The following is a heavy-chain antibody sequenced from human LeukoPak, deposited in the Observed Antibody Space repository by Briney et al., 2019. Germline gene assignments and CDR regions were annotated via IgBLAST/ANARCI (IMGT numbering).Heavy chain of an antibody. V-gene: IGHV4-61*02. CDR3: ARDRGYCSSTSCNI. CDR1: GGSISSGSYY. J-gene: IGHJ4*02. D-gene: IGHD2-2*02. CDR2: IYTSGST. Sequence: SQTLSLTCTVSGGSISSGSYYWSWIRQPAGKGLEWIGRIYTSGSTNYNPSLKSRVTISVDTSKNQFSLKLGSVTAADTAVYYCARDRGYCSSTSCNIWGQGTLVTVSS.